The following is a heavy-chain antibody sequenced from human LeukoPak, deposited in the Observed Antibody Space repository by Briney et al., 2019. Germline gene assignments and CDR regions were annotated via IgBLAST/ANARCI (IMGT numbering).Heavy chain of an antibody. CDR3: ARAYSSRVTVDY. J-gene: IGHJ4*02. D-gene: IGHD4-17*01. Sequence: GASVKVSCKASGYTFTSYYMHWVRQAPGQGLEWMGIINPSGGSTSYAQKFQGRVTMTRDTSTSTVYMELSSLSSEDTAVYYCARAYSSRVTVDYWGQGTLVTVSS. CDR2: INPSGGST. CDR1: GYTFTSYY. V-gene: IGHV1-46*01.